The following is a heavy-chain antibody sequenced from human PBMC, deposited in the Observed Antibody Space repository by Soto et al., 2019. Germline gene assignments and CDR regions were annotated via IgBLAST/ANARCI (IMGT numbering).Heavy chain of an antibody. CDR1: GGSFSSYY. CDR2: ITHSGST. V-gene: IGHV4-34*01. CDR3: ARARWLRLAFEI. D-gene: IGHD5-12*01. J-gene: IGHJ3*02. Sequence: SETLDLTCAAYGGSFSSYYWRWIRQPPGKGLEWIGEITHSGSTNYNPSLKSLVTISVDTSKNQFSLKLSSVTAADTAVYYCARARWLRLAFEIWGQGTMVTVSS.